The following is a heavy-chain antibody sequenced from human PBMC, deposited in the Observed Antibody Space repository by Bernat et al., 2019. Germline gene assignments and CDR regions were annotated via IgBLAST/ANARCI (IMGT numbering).Heavy chain of an antibody. V-gene: IGHV3-33*01. Sequence: QVQLVESGGGVVQPGRSLRLSCAASGFTFSSYGMHCVRQAPGKGLEWVAVIWYDGSNKYYADSVKGRFTISRDNSKNTLYLQMNSLRAEDTAVYYCARVLGEKSDAFDIWGQGTMVTVSS. CDR3: ARVLGEKSDAFDI. CDR1: GFTFSSYG. J-gene: IGHJ3*02. D-gene: IGHD2-8*02. CDR2: IWYDGSNK.